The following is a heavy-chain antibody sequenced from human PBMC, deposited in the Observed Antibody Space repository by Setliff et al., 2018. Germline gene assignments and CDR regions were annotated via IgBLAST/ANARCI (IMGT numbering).Heavy chain of an antibody. V-gene: IGHV1-69*06. J-gene: IGHJ4*02. D-gene: IGHD2-15*01. CDR3: ARDGGIGGRDGYNFVDY. Sequence: GASVKVSCKASGGTFSSYAISWVRQAPGQGLEWMGGIIPIFGTANYAQKFQGRVTITADKSTSTAYMELSSLRSEDTAVYYCARDGGIGGRDGYNFVDYWGQGTLVTVSS. CDR2: IIPIFGTA. CDR1: GGTFSSYA.